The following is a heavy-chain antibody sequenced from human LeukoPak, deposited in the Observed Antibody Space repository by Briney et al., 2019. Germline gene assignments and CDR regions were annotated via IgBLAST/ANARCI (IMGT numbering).Heavy chain of an antibody. CDR2: INHSGST. V-gene: IGHV4-34*01. Sequence: SETLSLTCVVYGGSFSGYYWSWIRQPPGKGLEWIGEINHSGSTNYNPSLKSRVTISVDTSKNQFSLKLSSVTAADTAVYYCARGKGGWFDPWGQGTLVTVSS. J-gene: IGHJ5*02. D-gene: IGHD3-16*01. CDR1: GGSFSGYY. CDR3: ARGKGGWFDP.